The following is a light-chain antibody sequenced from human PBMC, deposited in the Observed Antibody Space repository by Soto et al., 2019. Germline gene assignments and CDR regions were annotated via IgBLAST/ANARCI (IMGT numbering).Light chain of an antibody. Sequence: QPASVSGSPGQSITISCTGTSSDVGAYNFVSWYQHLPGKAPKLIIYDVNHRPSRISTRFSGSKSGHTASLTISGLRTDDEADYYCSSYTSTSNLYVVFGGGTKLTVL. V-gene: IGLV2-14*03. CDR1: SSDVGAYNF. CDR3: SSYTSTSNLYVV. J-gene: IGLJ2*01. CDR2: DVN.